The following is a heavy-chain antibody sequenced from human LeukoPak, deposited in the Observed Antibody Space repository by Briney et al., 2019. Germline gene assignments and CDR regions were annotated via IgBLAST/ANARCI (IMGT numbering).Heavy chain of an antibody. Sequence: SETLSLTCAVYGESLNSYYWSWIRQAPGKGLEWIGEFRQSGGTNYNPSLMSRVSISVDTSKNQFSLKLSSVTAADTAVYYCAKSSGWQVRDSYYFDYWGQGTLVTVSS. J-gene: IGHJ4*02. CDR2: FRQSGGT. D-gene: IGHD6-19*01. CDR3: AKSSGWQVRDSYYFDY. CDR1: GESLNSYY. V-gene: IGHV4-34*01.